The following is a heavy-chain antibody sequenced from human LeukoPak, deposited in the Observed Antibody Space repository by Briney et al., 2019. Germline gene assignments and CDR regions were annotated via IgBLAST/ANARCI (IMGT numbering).Heavy chain of an antibody. Sequence: ASVKVSCKVSGYTLTELSMHWVRQAPGKGLEWMGGFYPEDGETIYAQKFQGRVTMTEDTSTDTAYMELSSLRSEDTAVYYCAPRPLLGYCSSTSCYDFDYWGQGTLVTVSS. V-gene: IGHV1-24*01. D-gene: IGHD2-2*01. CDR2: FYPEDGET. J-gene: IGHJ4*02. CDR1: GYTLTELS. CDR3: APRPLLGYCSSTSCYDFDY.